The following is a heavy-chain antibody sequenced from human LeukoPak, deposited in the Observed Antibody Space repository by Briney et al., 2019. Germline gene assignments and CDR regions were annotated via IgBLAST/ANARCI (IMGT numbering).Heavy chain of an antibody. Sequence: GGSLRLACAASGFTFSTSSMNWVRQAPGKGLEWVSFIGGRGDTTSHADSVRGRFTIPRDNFNNTLYLQMNSLTAEDTAIYYCAKGKSLPHYYYYGMDVWGQGTTVTASS. CDR1: GFTFSTSS. V-gene: IGHV3-23*01. CDR2: IGGRGDTT. CDR3: AKGKSLPHYYYYGMDV. J-gene: IGHJ6*02.